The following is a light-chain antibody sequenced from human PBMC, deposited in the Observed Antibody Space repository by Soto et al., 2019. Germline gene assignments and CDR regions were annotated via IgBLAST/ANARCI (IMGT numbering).Light chain of an antibody. Sequence: QFVLPQPASVSGSPGQSITISCTGTTTDVGSYNLVSWYQQHPGRAPKLMIYEVSRRPSGVSNRFSGSKSGNTASLTISGLQAEDEADYYCCSWAGSNTFYFFGTGTKVTVL. CDR1: TTDVGSYNL. CDR3: CSWAGSNTFYF. V-gene: IGLV2-23*02. J-gene: IGLJ1*01. CDR2: EVS.